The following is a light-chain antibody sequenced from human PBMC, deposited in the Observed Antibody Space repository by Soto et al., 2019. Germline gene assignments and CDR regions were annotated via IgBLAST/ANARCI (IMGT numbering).Light chain of an antibody. CDR3: QQRKHWPPLT. CDR1: QSVSIY. CDR2: DAS. V-gene: IGKV3-11*01. Sequence: ETVLTQSPATLSLSPGERATLSCRASQSVSIYLAWYQQKPGQAPRLLIYDASNRATGIPDRFSGSGSGTDFTLTISSLEPEDSAVYYCQQRKHWPPLTFGGGTKVEIK. J-gene: IGKJ4*01.